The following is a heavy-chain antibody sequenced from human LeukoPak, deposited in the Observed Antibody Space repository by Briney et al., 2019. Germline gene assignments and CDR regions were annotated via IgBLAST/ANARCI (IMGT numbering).Heavy chain of an antibody. Sequence: SETLSLTCAVYGGSFSGYYWSWICQPPGKGLEWIGEINHSGSTNYNPSLKSRVTISVDTSKNQFSLKLSSVTAADTAVYYCARVHYDFWSGYFIYFDYWGQGTLVTVSS. J-gene: IGHJ4*02. D-gene: IGHD3-3*01. CDR1: GGSFSGYY. CDR2: INHSGST. CDR3: ARVHYDFWSGYFIYFDY. V-gene: IGHV4-34*01.